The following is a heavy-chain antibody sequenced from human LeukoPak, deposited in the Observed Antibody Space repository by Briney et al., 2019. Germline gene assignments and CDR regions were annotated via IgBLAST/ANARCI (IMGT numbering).Heavy chain of an antibody. CDR2: IIPILGIA. J-gene: IGHJ4*02. CDR3: AREDRITMVGDY. D-gene: IGHD3-10*01. CDR1: GGTFSSYA. V-gene: IGHV1-69*04. Sequence: SVKVSCKASGGTFSSYAISWVRQAPGQGLEWMGRIIPILGIANYAQKFQGRVTITADKSTSTAYMELSSLRSEDTAVYYCAREDRITMVGDYWGQGTLVTVSS.